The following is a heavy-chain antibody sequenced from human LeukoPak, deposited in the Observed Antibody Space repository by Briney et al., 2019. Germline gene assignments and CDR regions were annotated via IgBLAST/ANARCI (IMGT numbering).Heavy chain of an antibody. CDR1: GGSISSSSYY. V-gene: IGHV4-39*07. CDR2: IYYSGST. D-gene: IGHD6-13*01. CDR3: ATPGRSRGSSWDPFDY. J-gene: IGHJ4*02. Sequence: PSETLSLTCTVSGGSISSSSYYWGWIRQPPGKGLEWIGSIYYSGSTYYNPSLKSRVTISVDTPKNQFSLKLSSVTAADTAVYYCATPGRSRGSSWDPFDYWGQGTLVTVSS.